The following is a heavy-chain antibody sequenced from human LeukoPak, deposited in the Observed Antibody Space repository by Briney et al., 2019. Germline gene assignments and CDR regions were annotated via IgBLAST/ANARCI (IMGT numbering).Heavy chain of an antibody. Sequence: ASVKVSCKASGYTFTGYYMHWVRQAPGQGLEWMGWINPNSGGTNYAQKFQGRVTMTRDTSISTAYMELSRLRSDDTAVYYCARAGTTAAGTRWFDPWGQGTLVTVSS. V-gene: IGHV1-2*02. D-gene: IGHD6-13*01. J-gene: IGHJ5*02. CDR1: GYTFTGYY. CDR3: ARAGTTAAGTRWFDP. CDR2: INPNSGGT.